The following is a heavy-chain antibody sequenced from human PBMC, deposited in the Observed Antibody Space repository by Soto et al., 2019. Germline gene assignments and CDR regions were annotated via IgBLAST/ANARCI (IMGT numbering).Heavy chain of an antibody. CDR2: ISSSGSTI. CDR1: GFIFSSYE. CDR3: ARDQGTTVVTFDY. Sequence: VQLVESGGGVVQPGRSLRLSCAASGFIFSSYEMNWVRQAPGKGLEWVSYISSSGSTIYYADSVKGRFTISRDNAKNSLYLQMNSLRAEDTAVYYCARDQGTTVVTFDYWGQGTLVTVSS. V-gene: IGHV3-48*03. J-gene: IGHJ4*02. D-gene: IGHD4-17*01.